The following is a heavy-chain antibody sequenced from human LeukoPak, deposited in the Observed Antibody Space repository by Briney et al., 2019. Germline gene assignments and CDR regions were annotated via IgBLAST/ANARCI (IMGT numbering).Heavy chain of an antibody. Sequence: PSETLSLTCTVSGGSISSSYYYWGWIRQPPGKGLEWIGSIYYSGSTYYNPSLKSRVTISVDTSKNQFSLKLRSVTAADTAVYYCAKTRPLDSSSWSHGDYWGQGTLVTVSS. J-gene: IGHJ4*02. V-gene: IGHV4-39*01. CDR1: GGSISSSYYY. CDR2: IYYSGST. CDR3: AKTRPLDSSSWSHGDY. D-gene: IGHD6-13*01.